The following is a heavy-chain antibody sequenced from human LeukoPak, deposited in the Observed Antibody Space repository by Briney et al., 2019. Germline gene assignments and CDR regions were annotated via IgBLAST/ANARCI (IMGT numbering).Heavy chain of an antibody. Sequence: LAGGSLRLSCAASGFTFSTYAMHWVRQAPGKGLEWVAIIPHDGSNEKYADSVKGRFTITRDNSKNMLYLQMNSLRTEDTAVYYCARDGILTGPHFQHWGQGTLVTVYS. D-gene: IGHD1-20*01. J-gene: IGHJ1*01. V-gene: IGHV3-30*04. CDR2: IPHDGSNE. CDR1: GFTFSTYA. CDR3: ARDGILTGPHFQH.